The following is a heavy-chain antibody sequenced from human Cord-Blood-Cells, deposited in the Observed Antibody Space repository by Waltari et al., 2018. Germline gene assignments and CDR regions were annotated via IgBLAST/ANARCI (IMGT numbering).Heavy chain of an antibody. D-gene: IGHD3-22*01. CDR1: GYTLTELS. Sequence: QVQLVQSAAEVKKPGASVKVSCKVSGYTLTELSMPWVRQAPGKGLEWMGGFDPEDGETIYAQKFQGRVTMTEDTSTDTAYMELSSLRSEDTAVYYCATWLGDSSGYSLDYWGQGTLVTVSS. CDR3: ATWLGDSSGYSLDY. CDR2: FDPEDGET. J-gene: IGHJ4*02. V-gene: IGHV1-24*01.